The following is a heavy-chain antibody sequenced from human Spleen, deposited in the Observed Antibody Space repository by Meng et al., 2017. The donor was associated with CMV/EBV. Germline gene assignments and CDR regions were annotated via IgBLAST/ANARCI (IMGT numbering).Heavy chain of an antibody. CDR2: IIPIFGTA. J-gene: IGHJ6*02. Sequence: SVKVSCKASGYTFTTFGISWVRQAPGQGLEWMGGIIPIFGTANYAQKFQGRVTITTDESTSTAYMELSSLRSEDTAVYYCARGVGSDFWSGYPISYYYYGMDVWGQGTTVTVSS. D-gene: IGHD3-3*01. CDR3: ARGVGSDFWSGYPISYYYYGMDV. CDR1: GYTFTTFG. V-gene: IGHV1-69*05.